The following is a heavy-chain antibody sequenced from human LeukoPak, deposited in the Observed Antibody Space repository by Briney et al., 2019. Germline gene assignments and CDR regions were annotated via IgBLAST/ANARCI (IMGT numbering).Heavy chain of an antibody. V-gene: IGHV4-61*02. D-gene: IGHD5-18*01. CDR1: GGSISSGSYY. J-gene: IGHJ4*02. CDR2: IYTSGST. Sequence: SETLSLTCTVSGGSISSGSYYWSWIRQPAGKGLEWIGRIYTSGSTNYNPSLKSRVTISVDTSKNQFSLKLSSVTAADTAVYYCARDSTAMVLRGLLLGPLYFDYWGQGTLVTVSS. CDR3: ARDSTAMVLRGLLLGPLYFDY.